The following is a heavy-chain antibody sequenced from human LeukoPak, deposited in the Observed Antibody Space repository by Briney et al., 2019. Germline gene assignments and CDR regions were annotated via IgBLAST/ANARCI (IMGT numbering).Heavy chain of an antibody. CDR3: AFIGGWYYQFDP. Sequence: GGSLRLSCAASGFTVSSNYMSWVRQAPGKGLEWVSVIYSGGSTYYADSVKGRFTISRGNSKNTLYLQMNSLRAEDTAVYYCAFIGGWYYQFDPWGQGTLVTVSS. D-gene: IGHD6-19*01. CDR2: IYSGGST. CDR1: GFTVSSNY. J-gene: IGHJ5*02. V-gene: IGHV3-53*01.